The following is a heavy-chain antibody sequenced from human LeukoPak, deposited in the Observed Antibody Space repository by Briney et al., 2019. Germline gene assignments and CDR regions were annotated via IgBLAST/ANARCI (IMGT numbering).Heavy chain of an antibody. Sequence: SGTLSLTCSVSGGPISSYYWSWIRQPPGKGLEWIAYIYYSGNTNHNPPLKSRVTISVDTSKSQFSLKLSSVTAGDTAVYYCARGGTYYYGSGTPGYYGMDVWGKGTTVTVSS. CDR2: IYYSGNT. CDR1: GGPISSYY. D-gene: IGHD3-10*01. V-gene: IGHV4-59*01. J-gene: IGHJ6*04. CDR3: ARGGTYYYGSGTPGYYGMDV.